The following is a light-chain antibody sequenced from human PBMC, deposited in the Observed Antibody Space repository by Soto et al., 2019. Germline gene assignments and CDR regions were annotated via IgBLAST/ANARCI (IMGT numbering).Light chain of an antibody. CDR2: SAS. Sequence: EIILTQSPDTLSLSPGERATLSCRASQSVSNNYLAWYQQKPGQAPRLLIYSASSRATGIPARFSGSGSGTEFTLTISSLQPEDFATYYCLQHNSYPWTFGQGTKVDIK. V-gene: IGKV3-20*01. CDR3: LQHNSYPWT. J-gene: IGKJ1*01. CDR1: QSVSNNY.